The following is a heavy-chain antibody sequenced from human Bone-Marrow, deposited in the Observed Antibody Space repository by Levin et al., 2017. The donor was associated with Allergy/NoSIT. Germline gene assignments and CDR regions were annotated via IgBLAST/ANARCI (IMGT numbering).Heavy chain of an antibody. CDR1: GFTFSSFA. D-gene: IGHD6-19*01. CDR2: ISHNGINE. CDR3: ARDIAKNPYSSGWYIDY. Sequence: GESLKISCTASGFTFSSFALHWVRQAPGKGLEWLTLISHNGINEYYADSVKGRLSISRDNSRDTLFLQMNSLRPEDTAVYYCARDIAKNPYSSGWYIDYWGQGTLVTVSS. V-gene: IGHV3-30-3*01. J-gene: IGHJ4*02.